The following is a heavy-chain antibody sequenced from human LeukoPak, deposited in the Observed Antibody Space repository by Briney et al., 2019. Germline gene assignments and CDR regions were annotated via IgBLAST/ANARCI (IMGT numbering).Heavy chain of an antibody. CDR3: ARLPAVVDTAMASSN. CDR2: ISSSSSYI. J-gene: IGHJ4*02. V-gene: IGHV3-21*01. Sequence: GGSLRLSCAASGFTFSSYSMSWVRQAPGKGLEWVSSISSSSSYIYYADSVKGRFTISRDNAKNSLYLQMNSLRAEDTAVYYCARLPAVVDTAMASSNWGQGTLVTVSS. D-gene: IGHD5-18*01. CDR1: GFTFSSYS.